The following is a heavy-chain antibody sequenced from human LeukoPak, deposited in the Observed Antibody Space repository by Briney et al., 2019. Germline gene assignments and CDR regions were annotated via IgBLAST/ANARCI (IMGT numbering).Heavy chain of an antibody. CDR2: IYYSGST. J-gene: IGHJ4*02. CDR1: GGSISSSSYY. CDR3: ARHGDSSGYFVY. Sequence: SETLSLTCTVSGGSISSSSYYWGWIRQPPGKGLEWIGSIYYSGSTYYNPSLKSRVTISVDTSKNQFSLKLSSVTAADTAVYYCARHGDSSGYFVYWGQGTLVTVSS. V-gene: IGHV4-39*01. D-gene: IGHD3-22*01.